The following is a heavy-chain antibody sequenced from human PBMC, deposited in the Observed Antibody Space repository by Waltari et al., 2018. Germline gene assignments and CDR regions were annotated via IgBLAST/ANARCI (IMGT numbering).Heavy chain of an antibody. CDR3: IKDAYGPNDY. Sequence: EVQLVESGGGLVLPGGSLSLSCAASGFTVTTYWMHWVRQAPGKGLVWVSRINPRGNVINYADSVNGRFTISRDIAKNTLHLQMSSLRAEDTAIYYCIKDAYGPNDYWGQGALVTVSS. V-gene: IGHV3-74*01. D-gene: IGHD3-10*01. J-gene: IGHJ4*02. CDR1: GFTVTTYW. CDR2: INPRGNVI.